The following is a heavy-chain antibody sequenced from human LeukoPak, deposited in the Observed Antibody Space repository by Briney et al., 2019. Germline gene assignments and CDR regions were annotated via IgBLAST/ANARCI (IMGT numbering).Heavy chain of an antibody. J-gene: IGHJ4*02. D-gene: IGHD6-19*01. CDR2: ISSSSGTI. Sequence: PGGSLRLSCAAPGFTFSTYSMNWVRQAPGKGLEWVSYISSSSGTIYYADSVKGRFTISRDNAKSSLYLQMNSLRAEDTAVYYCARDSGGYSSGWYQRNWGQGTLVTVSS. CDR1: GFTFSTYS. V-gene: IGHV3-48*01. CDR3: ARDSGGYSSGWYQRN.